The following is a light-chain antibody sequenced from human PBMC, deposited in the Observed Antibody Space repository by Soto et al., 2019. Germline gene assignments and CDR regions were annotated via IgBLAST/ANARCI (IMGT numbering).Light chain of an antibody. J-gene: IGKJ4*01. CDR1: QSVSSSY. CDR3: RQYGRSLEFA. V-gene: IGKV3-20*01. CDR2: GAS. Sequence: ENVLAHSPATVSLSPGERATLYCRASQSVSSSYLAWYQQKPGQAPRLLIHGASSRATGIPARFSGSGSGTDFTLTISRLEPEDFAVYYCRQYGRSLEFAFGGGTKVDIK.